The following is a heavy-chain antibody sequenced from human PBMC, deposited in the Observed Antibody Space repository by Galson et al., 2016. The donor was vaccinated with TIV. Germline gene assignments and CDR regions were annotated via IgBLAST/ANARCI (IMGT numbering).Heavy chain of an antibody. CDR1: GFSPTELS. V-gene: IGHV1-24*01. CDR3: TTDFSWYEKAVMGNSKDEY. Sequence: SVKVSCKVSGFSPTELSIHWVRQTPEKGLEWMGGFDPQDGETIYSQKFQGRITMTEDTSTDTAYMVLSSLRADDTAVYYCTTDFSWYEKAVMGNSKDEYLGQGTLVTASS. CDR2: FDPQDGET. J-gene: IGHJ4*02. D-gene: IGHD6-13*01.